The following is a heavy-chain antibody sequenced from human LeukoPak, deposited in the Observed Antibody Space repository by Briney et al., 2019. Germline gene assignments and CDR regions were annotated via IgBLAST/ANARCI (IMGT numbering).Heavy chain of an antibody. J-gene: IGHJ4*02. D-gene: IGHD3-10*01. Sequence: PSETLSLTCTVPGGSISTSSYYWGWVRQPPGKGLEWIGNIFYSGSTYYSPSLKSRVTISLDTSKNQFSLKLSSVTAADTAVYYCARRYGSGSSGTFDYWGQGTLVTVSS. CDR1: GGSISTSSYY. CDR3: ARRYGSGSSGTFDY. V-gene: IGHV4-39*07. CDR2: IFYSGST.